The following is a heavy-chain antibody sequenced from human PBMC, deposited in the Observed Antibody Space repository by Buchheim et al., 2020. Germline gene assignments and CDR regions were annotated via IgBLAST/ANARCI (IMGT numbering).Heavy chain of an antibody. D-gene: IGHD6-13*01. CDR1: GFTFSSYV. J-gene: IGHJ4*02. Sequence: QVQLVESGGGVVQPGRSLRLSCAASGFTFSSYVIYWVRQAPGKGLEWVAGISYDGSNEYYADSVKGRFTISRDNSKNTVYLQMKSLRADDTAVHYCARGQAAAGDFFDHWGQGTL. CDR2: ISYDGSNE. V-gene: IGHV3-30-3*01. CDR3: ARGQAAAGDFFDH.